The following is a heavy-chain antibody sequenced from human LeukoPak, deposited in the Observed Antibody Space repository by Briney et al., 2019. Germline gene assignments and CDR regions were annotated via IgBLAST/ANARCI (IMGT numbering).Heavy chain of an antibody. CDR1: GYTFTSYY. CDR3: ASSWGSNYYMDV. J-gene: IGHJ6*03. V-gene: IGHV1-46*01. D-gene: IGHD3-16*01. CDR2: INPSGGST. Sequence: ASVKVSCKASGYTFTSYYMHWVRQAPGQGLEWMGIINPSGGSTSYAQKFQGRVTMTRDMSTSTVYMELSSLRSEDTAVYYCASSWGSNYYMDVWGKGTRSPSP.